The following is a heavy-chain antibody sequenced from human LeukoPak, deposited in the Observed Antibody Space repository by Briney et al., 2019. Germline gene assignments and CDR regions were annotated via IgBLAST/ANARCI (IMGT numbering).Heavy chain of an antibody. CDR1: GFTFSSYG. D-gene: IGHD4-23*01. Sequence: PGRSLRLSCAASGFTFSSYGMHWVRQAPGKGLEWVAVISFDGSNKYYADSVKGRFTISRDNSKNTLFLQMNSLRAEDTAVYYCARDFYGNPVTPFYWGQGTLVTVSS. J-gene: IGHJ4*02. CDR3: ARDFYGNPVTPFY. CDR2: ISFDGSNK. V-gene: IGHV3-30*03.